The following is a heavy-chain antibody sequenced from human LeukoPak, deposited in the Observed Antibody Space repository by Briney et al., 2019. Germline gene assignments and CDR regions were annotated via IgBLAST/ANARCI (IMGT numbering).Heavy chain of an antibody. V-gene: IGHV4-34*01. D-gene: IGHD3-10*01. CDR3: ARGRLRGYYGSGSSFDY. Sequence: PSETLSLTCAVYGGSFSGYYWSWIRQPPGKGLEWIGEINHSGSTNYNPSLKSRVTISVDTSKNQFSLKLSSVTAADTAVYYCARGRLRGYYGSGSSFDYWSQGTLVTVSS. CDR2: INHSGST. J-gene: IGHJ4*02. CDR1: GGSFSGYY.